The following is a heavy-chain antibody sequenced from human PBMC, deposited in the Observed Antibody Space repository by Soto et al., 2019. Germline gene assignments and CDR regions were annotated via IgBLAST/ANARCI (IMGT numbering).Heavy chain of an antibody. CDR1: GGTLSSYT. J-gene: IGHJ4*02. Sequence: QVQLVQSGAEVKKPGSSVKVSCKASGGTLSSYTISWVRQAPGQGLEWMGRIIPILGIANYAQKFQRRVTITGHKSTSTAYVELSSLRSEDTAVYYCAMEYCSSTSCYRDYWGQGTLVTVSS. CDR3: AMEYCSSTSCYRDY. V-gene: IGHV1-69*02. D-gene: IGHD2-2*02. CDR2: IIPILGIA.